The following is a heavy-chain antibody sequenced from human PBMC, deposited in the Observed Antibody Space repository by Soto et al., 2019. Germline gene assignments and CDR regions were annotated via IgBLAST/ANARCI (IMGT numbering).Heavy chain of an antibody. V-gene: IGHV6-1*01. CDR3: ARETLYGSGSYQYYFDY. J-gene: IGHJ4*02. CDR1: GDSVSTNSAT. CDR2: TYYRSKWYN. D-gene: IGHD3-10*01. Sequence: SQTLSLTCAISGDSVSTNSATWNWIRQSPSRGLEWLGRTYYRSKWYNDYAVSVKSRITINPDTSKNQFSLQLNSVTPEDTAVYYCARETLYGSGSYQYYFDYWGQGTLVTVSS.